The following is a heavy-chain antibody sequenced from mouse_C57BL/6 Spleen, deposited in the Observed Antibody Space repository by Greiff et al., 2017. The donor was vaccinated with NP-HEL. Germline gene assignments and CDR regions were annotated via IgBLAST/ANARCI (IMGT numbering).Heavy chain of an antibody. V-gene: IGHV5-4*01. CDR3: ARGLYYYSGYYDY. CDR1: GFTFSSYA. D-gene: IGHD1-3*01. CDR2: LSDGGSYT. Sequence: EVHLVESGGGLVKPGGSLKLSCAASGFTFSSYAMSWVRQTPEKRLEWVATLSDGGSYTYYPVNVKGRFTISRDNAKNNLYLQMSRLKSEDTAMYYCARGLYYYSGYYDYWGKGATLTVSS. J-gene: IGHJ2*01.